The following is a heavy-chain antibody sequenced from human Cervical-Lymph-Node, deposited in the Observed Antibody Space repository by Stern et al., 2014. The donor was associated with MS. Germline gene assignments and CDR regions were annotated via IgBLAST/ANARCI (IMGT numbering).Heavy chain of an antibody. D-gene: IGHD4-11*01. CDR3: ARGVTAVTNYVPNWCFDL. CDR1: GGSITNRDY. Sequence: QVQLQESGPGLVKPSETLSLTCTVSGGSITNRDYWGWIRQSPGKGLEWIGSVYYSGITYYRPSLKRRAPISIATSRNQFFLRLTSVTATDTAVYFCARGVTAVTNYVPNWCFDLWGRGTLVTVSS. CDR2: VYYSGIT. V-gene: IGHV4-39*01. J-gene: IGHJ2*01.